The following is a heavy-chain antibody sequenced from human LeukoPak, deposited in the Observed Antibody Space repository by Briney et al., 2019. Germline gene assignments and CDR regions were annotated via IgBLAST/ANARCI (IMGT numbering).Heavy chain of an antibody. D-gene: IGHD2-2*01. CDR3: AKDGTVVVPAAMYYYYMDV. CDR2: IRYDGSNK. J-gene: IGHJ6*03. Sequence: PGGSLRLSCAASGFTFSSYGMHWVRQAPGKGLGWVASIRYDGSNKYYADSVKGRFTISRDNSKNTLYLQMNSLRAEDTAVYYCAKDGTVVVPAAMYYYYMDVWGKGATVTVSS. CDR1: GFTFSSYG. V-gene: IGHV3-30*02.